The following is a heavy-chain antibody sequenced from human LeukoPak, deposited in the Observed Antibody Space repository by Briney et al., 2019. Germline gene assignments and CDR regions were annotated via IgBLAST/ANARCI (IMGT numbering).Heavy chain of an antibody. CDR3: AKDGSYYGSGINYGMDV. CDR2: ISWNSGSI. D-gene: IGHD3-10*01. J-gene: IGHJ6*02. Sequence: GGSLRLSCAASGFTFDDYAMHWVRQAPGKGLEWVSGISWNSGSIGYADSVKGRFTISRDNAKNSLYLQMNSLRAEDTALYYCAKDGSYYGSGINYGMDVWGQGTTVTVSS. V-gene: IGHV3-9*01. CDR1: GFTFDDYA.